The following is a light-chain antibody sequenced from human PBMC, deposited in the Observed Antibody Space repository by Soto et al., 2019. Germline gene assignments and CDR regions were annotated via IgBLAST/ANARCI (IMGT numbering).Light chain of an antibody. J-gene: IGKJ2*01. CDR1: QSVSSSY. V-gene: IGKV3-20*01. CDR2: GAS. Sequence: EIVLTQSPGTLSLSPGERATLSCRASQSVSSSYLAWYQQKPGQAPRLLIYGASSRATGIPDRFSGSGSGTEFTLTISRLEPEDFVVYYCQQYGSSPRYTFGQGTKLEIK. CDR3: QQYGSSPRYT.